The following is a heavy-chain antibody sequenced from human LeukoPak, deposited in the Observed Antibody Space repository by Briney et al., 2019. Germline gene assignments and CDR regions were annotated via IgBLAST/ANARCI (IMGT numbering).Heavy chain of an antibody. CDR2: INHSGST. V-gene: IGHV4-34*01. Sequence: KPSETPSPTSALSVGALSGDTSRAIRQPPGKGLEWIGEINHSGSTNYNPSLKSRVTISVDTSKNQFSLKLSSVTAADTAVYYCARRLCGGDYYSALVSWGQRTLVTVSS. CDR1: GALSGDTS. D-gene: IGHD2-21*02. J-gene: IGHJ4*02. CDR3: ARRLCGGDYYSALVS.